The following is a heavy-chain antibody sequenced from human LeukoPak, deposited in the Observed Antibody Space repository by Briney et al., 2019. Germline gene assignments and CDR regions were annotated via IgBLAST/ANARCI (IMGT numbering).Heavy chain of an antibody. D-gene: IGHD3-22*01. Sequence: SETLSLTCAVSGGSISSSNWWSWVRQPPGKGLEWIGEIYHSGSTNYNPSLKSRVTISVDKSKNQFSLKLNSVTAADTAVYYCARKNYYYDSSGYGSPIFDYWGQGTLATVSS. CDR2: IYHSGST. CDR1: GGSISSSNW. J-gene: IGHJ4*02. V-gene: IGHV4-4*02. CDR3: ARKNYYYDSSGYGSPIFDY.